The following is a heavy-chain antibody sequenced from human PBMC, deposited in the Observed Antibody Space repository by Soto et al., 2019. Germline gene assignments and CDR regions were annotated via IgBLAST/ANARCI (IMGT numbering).Heavy chain of an antibody. J-gene: IGHJ3*02. CDR2: IRSKANTYAT. D-gene: IGHD3-22*01. Sequence: PGGSLRLSCAASGFSFSGSDMHWVRQASGKGLEWVGRIRSKANTYATAFAASVKGRFTISRDDSKNTAYLQMNSPKTEDTAVYYCARPYFYDSSGAYAFDIWGKGTMVTVSS. CDR3: ARPYFYDSSGAYAFDI. V-gene: IGHV3-73*01. CDR1: GFSFSGSD.